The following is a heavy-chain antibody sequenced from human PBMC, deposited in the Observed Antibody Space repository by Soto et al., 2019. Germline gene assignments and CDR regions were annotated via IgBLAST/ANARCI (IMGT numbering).Heavy chain of an antibody. Sequence: ETLSLTCTVSGGSISSYHWSWIRQSPGKGLEWIGYVFYTGSTKYNPALKRRVTISVDTSKNQFSLKLSSVSAADTGLYYCARSYSGTFYGYDTWGQGILVTVSS. D-gene: IGHD1-26*01. V-gene: IGHV4-59*01. CDR2: VFYTGST. CDR3: ARSYSGTFYGYDT. J-gene: IGHJ5*02. CDR1: GGSISSYH.